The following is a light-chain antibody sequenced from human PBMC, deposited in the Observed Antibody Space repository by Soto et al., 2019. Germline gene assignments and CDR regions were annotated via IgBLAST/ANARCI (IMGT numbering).Light chain of an antibody. CDR3: QQRSNWPYT. CDR1: QSVSSY. V-gene: IGKV3-11*01. Sequence: EIVLTQSPATLSLSPGERATLSCRVSQSVSSYLAWYQQKPGQAPRLLIYDASSRATGIPARFSGSGSGTDFTLTISSLEPEDFAVYYCQQRSNWPYTFGQGTKLEIK. CDR2: DAS. J-gene: IGKJ2*01.